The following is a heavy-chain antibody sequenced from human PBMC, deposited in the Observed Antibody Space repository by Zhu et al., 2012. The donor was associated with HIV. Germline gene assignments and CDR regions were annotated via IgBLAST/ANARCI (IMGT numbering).Heavy chain of an antibody. CDR1: GGSFSGFY. D-gene: IGHD3-10*01. V-gene: IGHV4-34*01. J-gene: IGHJ1*01. CDR2: INHSGSV. Sequence: QVQLQQWGAGLLKPSETLSLTCAVYGGSFSGFYWSWIRQPPGKELEWIGEINHSGSVNYNPSLKSRVTISVDTSKNQFSLKLSSVTAADTALYYCARGDNYYASGSPAKGRYFQYWGQGTLVTVSS. CDR3: ARGDNYYASGSPAKGRYFQY.